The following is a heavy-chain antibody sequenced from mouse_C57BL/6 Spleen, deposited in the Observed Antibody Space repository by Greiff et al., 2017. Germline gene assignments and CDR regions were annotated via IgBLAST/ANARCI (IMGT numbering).Heavy chain of an antibody. D-gene: IGHD2-2*01. CDR1: GYTFTSYW. J-gene: IGHJ1*03. CDR2: IDPSDSET. CDR3: ARGGYDENWYFDV. Sequence: QVQLQQPGAELVRPGSSVKLSCKASGYTFTSYWMHWVKQRPIQGLEWIGNIDPSDSETHYNQKFKDKATLTVDKSSSTAYMQLSSLTSEDSAVYYCARGGYDENWYFDVWGTGTTVTVSS. V-gene: IGHV1-52*01.